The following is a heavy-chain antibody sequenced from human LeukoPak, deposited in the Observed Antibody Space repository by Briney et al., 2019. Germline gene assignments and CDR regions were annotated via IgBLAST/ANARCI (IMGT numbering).Heavy chain of an antibody. CDR2: ISSRRTTI. Sequence: GGSLRLSCAASGFTFSSYSMIWVRQAPGRGLEGVAHISSRRTTIYYADSVKGRFTTSRDNAKNSLSLQMTSLRDVDTAVYYCARADGSGIYPDYWGQGTLVTVSS. CDR1: GFTFSSYS. J-gene: IGHJ4*02. D-gene: IGHD3-10*01. V-gene: IGHV3-48*02. CDR3: ARADGSGIYPDY.